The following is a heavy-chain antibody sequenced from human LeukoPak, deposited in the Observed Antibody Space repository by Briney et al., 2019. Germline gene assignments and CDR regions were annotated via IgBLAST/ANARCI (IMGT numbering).Heavy chain of an antibody. CDR2: IYCGNGKT. V-gene: IGHV1-3*01. J-gene: IGHJ4*02. CDR1: GDSFNEYA. D-gene: IGHD6-13*01. CDR3: ARSIWYNGQYYFDS. Sequence: ASLRDSSKDPGDSFNEYATRWVRQAPGGRLEWMAWIYCGNGKTKSSETLQGRVTITRNQSATTAYMDLNSIRSEDTADYYCARSIWYNGQYYFDSWGQGTLVTVSS.